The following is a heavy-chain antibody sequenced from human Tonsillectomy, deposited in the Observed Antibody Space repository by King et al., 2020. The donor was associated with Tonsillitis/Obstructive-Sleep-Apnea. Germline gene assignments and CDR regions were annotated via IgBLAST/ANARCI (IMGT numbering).Heavy chain of an antibody. CDR2: IKSKTDGGTT. Sequence: VQLVESGGGLVKPGGSLRLSCAASGFTFSNAWMSWVRQAPGKGLEWVGRIKSKTDGGTTDYAAPVKGRFTISRDDSKNTLYLQMNSLKTEDTAVYYCTTELRWFRELLTKNDYWGQGTLVTVSS. J-gene: IGHJ4*02. D-gene: IGHD3-10*01. V-gene: IGHV3-15*01. CDR3: TTELRWFRELLTKNDY. CDR1: GFTFSNAW.